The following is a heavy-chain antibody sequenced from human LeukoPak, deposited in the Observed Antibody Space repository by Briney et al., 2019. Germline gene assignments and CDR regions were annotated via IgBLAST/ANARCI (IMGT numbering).Heavy chain of an antibody. J-gene: IGHJ4*02. CDR2: INHSGST. Sequence: SETLSLTCAVYGGSFSGYYWSWIRQPPGKGLEWIGEINHSGSTNYNPSLKSRVTISVDTSKNQFSLKLSSVTAADTAVYYCARDRTMVRGVIPRVSGGYFDYWGQGTLVTVSS. CDR1: GGSFSGYY. D-gene: IGHD3-10*01. V-gene: IGHV4-34*01. CDR3: ARDRTMVRGVIPRVSGGYFDY.